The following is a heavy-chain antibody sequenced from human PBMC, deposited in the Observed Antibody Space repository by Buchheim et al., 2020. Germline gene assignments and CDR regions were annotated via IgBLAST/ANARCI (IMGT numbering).Heavy chain of an antibody. CDR1: GFTFSSYG. Sequence: QVQLVESGGGVVQPGRSLRLSCAASGFTFSSYGMHWVRQAPGKGLEWVAVIWYDGSNKYYADSVKGRFTISRDNSKNTLYLKMNSLSAENTAVYYCARDELEYCSSTSCYTGFDPWGQGTL. J-gene: IGHJ5*02. D-gene: IGHD2-2*02. CDR2: IWYDGSNK. V-gene: IGHV3-33*01. CDR3: ARDELEYCSSTSCYTGFDP.